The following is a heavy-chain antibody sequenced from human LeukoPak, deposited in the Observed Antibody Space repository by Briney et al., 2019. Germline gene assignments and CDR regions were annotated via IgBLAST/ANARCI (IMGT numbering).Heavy chain of an antibody. Sequence: GRSLRLSCAASGFTFSSYAMHWVRQAPGKGLEWVAVISYDGSNKYYADSVKGRFTISRDNSKNTLYLQLNSLRAEDTAVYYCAGDIDSSSWFQDEYYYYGMDVWGQGTTVTVSS. CDR3: AGDIDSSSWFQDEYYYYGMDV. D-gene: IGHD6-13*01. CDR2: ISYDGSNK. V-gene: IGHV3-30-3*01. CDR1: GFTFSSYA. J-gene: IGHJ6*02.